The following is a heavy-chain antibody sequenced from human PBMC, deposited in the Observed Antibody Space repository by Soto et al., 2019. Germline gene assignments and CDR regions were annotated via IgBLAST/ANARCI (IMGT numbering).Heavy chain of an antibody. CDR2: IYYSGST. D-gene: IGHD1-26*01. V-gene: IGHV4-39*01. Sequence: SETLSLTCTVSGGSISSSSYYWGWIRQPPGKGLEWIGSIYYSGSTYYNPSLKSRVTISVDTSKNQFSLKLSSVTAADTAVYYCARARGSYYVGWFDPWGQGTLVTVSS. CDR3: ARARGSYYVGWFDP. J-gene: IGHJ5*02. CDR1: GGSISSSSYY.